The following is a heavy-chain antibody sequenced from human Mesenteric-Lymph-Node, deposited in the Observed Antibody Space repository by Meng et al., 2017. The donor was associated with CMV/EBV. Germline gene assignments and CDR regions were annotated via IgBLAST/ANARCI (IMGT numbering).Heavy chain of an antibody. CDR3: ASPGYCRGTNCDGVAYGLDV. J-gene: IGHJ6*02. V-gene: IGHV3-23*01. CDR1: GFTFYTYA. CDR2: ISSDGGTT. Sequence: GGSLKISCAASGFTFYTYAMTWVRQAPQKGLEWVSAISSDGGTTYYADSVKGRFTISRDNSRNTLYLQMNTLRAEDTAVYYCASPGYCRGTNCDGVAYGLDVWGQGTTVTVSS. D-gene: IGHD2-2*01.